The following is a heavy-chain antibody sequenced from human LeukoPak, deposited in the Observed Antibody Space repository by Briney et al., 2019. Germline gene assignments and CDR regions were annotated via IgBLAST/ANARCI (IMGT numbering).Heavy chain of an antibody. Sequence: ASVKVSCKASGYTFTGYYMHWVRQAPGQGLEWMGWINPNSGGTNYAQKFQGRVTMTRDTSISTAYMELSSLRSEDTAVYYCARGRLAYNWFDPWGQGTLVTVSS. J-gene: IGHJ5*02. CDR1: GYTFTGYY. CDR3: ARGRLAYNWFDP. CDR2: INPNSGGT. V-gene: IGHV1-2*02. D-gene: IGHD3-9*01.